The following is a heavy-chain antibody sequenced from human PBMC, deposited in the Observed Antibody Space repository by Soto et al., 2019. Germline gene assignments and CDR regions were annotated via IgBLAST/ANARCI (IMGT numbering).Heavy chain of an antibody. Sequence: PGGSLRLSCAASGFTFSRYSMNWVRQLPGKGLEWVGRIRNKASGYTTEYAASVTGRFTISRDESQNSLFLHMNSLKTDDTAVYYCARESLLYGDYYFDYWGQGTLVTVSS. J-gene: IGHJ4*02. CDR2: IRNKASGYTT. D-gene: IGHD4-17*01. V-gene: IGHV3-72*01. CDR1: GFTFSRYS. CDR3: ARESLLYGDYYFDY.